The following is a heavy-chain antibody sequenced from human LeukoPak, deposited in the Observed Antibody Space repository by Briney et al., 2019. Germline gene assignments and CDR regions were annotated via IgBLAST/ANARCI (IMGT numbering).Heavy chain of an antibody. CDR3: ARDLRYSSSWYGFDP. D-gene: IGHD6-13*01. CDR1: GFTFDDYT. CDR2: ISWDGGST. Sequence: TGGSLRLSCAASGFTFDDYTMHWVRQAPGKGLEWVSLISWDGGSTYYADSVKGRFTISRDNSKNSLYLQMNSLRAEDTAVYYCARDLRYSSSWYGFDPWGQGTLVTVSS. V-gene: IGHV3-43*01. J-gene: IGHJ5*02.